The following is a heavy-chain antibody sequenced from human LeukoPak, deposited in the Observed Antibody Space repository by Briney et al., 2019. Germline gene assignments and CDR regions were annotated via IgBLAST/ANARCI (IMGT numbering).Heavy chain of an antibody. Sequence: ASVKVSCKASGYTFTSYGISWVRQAPGQGLEWMGWISAYNGNTNYAQKLQGRVTMTTDTSASTAYMELRSLRSDDTAVYYCARVSRFGELLDYWGQGTLVTVSS. CDR2: ISAYNGNT. V-gene: IGHV1-18*01. J-gene: IGHJ4*02. CDR1: GYTFTSYG. CDR3: ARVSRFGELLDY. D-gene: IGHD3-10*01.